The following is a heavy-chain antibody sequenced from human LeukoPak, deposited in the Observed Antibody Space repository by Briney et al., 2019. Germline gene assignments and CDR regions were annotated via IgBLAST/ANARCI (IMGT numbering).Heavy chain of an antibody. J-gene: IGHJ4*02. V-gene: IGHV1-18*01. CDR1: GYTFTSYG. CDR3: ARSDYDYVWGSYPLDY. D-gene: IGHD3-16*02. Sequence: ASVKVSCKASGYTFTSYGISWVRQAPGRGLEWMGWISAYNGNTNYAQKLQGRVTMTTDTSTSTAYMELRSLRSDDTAVYYCARSDYDYVWGSYPLDYWGQGTLVTVSS. CDR2: ISAYNGNT.